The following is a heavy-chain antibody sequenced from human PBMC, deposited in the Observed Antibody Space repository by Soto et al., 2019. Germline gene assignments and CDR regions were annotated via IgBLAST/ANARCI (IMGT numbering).Heavy chain of an antibody. Sequence: SETLSLTCAVSGGSXSSGGYSWSWIRQPPGKGLEWIGYIYHSGSTYYNPSLKSRVTISVDRSKNQFSLKLTSVTAADTAVYYCARANKYYYDSSGYYYVPGRAWFDPWGQGTLVTISS. D-gene: IGHD3-22*01. CDR3: ARANKYYYDSSGYYYVPGRAWFDP. CDR2: IYHSGST. V-gene: IGHV4-30-2*01. CDR1: GGSXSSGGYS. J-gene: IGHJ5*02.